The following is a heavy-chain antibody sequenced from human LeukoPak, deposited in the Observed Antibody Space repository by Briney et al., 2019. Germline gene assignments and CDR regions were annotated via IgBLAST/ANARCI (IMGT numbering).Heavy chain of an antibody. Sequence: GGSLRLSCAASGFTLSNYAMHWVRQAPGKGLEWAAVTSYDGSNEYSADSVKGRLTISRDNSKNTVYLRMNSLRAEDTAVYYCARQDIAAAVTFDYWGQGTLVTVSS. V-gene: IGHV3-30*04. CDR2: TSYDGSNE. CDR1: GFTLSNYA. D-gene: IGHD6-13*01. J-gene: IGHJ4*02. CDR3: ARQDIAAAVTFDY.